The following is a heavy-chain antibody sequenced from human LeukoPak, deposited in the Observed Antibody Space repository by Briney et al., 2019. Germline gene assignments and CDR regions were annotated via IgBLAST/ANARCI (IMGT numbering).Heavy chain of an antibody. Sequence: ASVKVSCKASGYTFTGYYMHWVRQPPGQGREGMGWINPNSGGTNYAQKFQGRVTMTRDTSISTAYMELSRLRSDDTAVYYCARDQGGYSYGLRWFDPWGQGTLVTVSS. CDR2: INPNSGGT. CDR1: GYTFTGYY. CDR3: ARDQGGYSYGLRWFDP. J-gene: IGHJ5*02. D-gene: IGHD5-18*01. V-gene: IGHV1-2*02.